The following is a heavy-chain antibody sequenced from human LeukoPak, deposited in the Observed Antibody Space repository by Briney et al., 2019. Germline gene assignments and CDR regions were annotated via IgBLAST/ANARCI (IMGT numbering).Heavy chain of an antibody. CDR3: ARYPTGGWYVGTSWN. CDR2: IYYSGST. D-gene: IGHD6-19*01. J-gene: IGHJ4*02. Sequence: PSETLSLTCTVSGGSISSSSYYWGWIRQPPGKGLEWIGSIYYSGSTYYNPSLKSRVTISVDTSKNQFSLKLSSVTAADTAVYYCARYPTGGWYVGTSWNWGQGTLVTVSS. CDR1: GGSISSSSYY. V-gene: IGHV4-39*01.